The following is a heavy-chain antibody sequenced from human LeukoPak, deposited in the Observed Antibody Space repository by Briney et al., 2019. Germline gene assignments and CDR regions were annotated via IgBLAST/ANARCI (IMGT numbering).Heavy chain of an antibody. CDR2: IYGSGRT. CDR1: GDSISSGSYY. V-gene: IGHV4-61*10. J-gene: IGHJ3*02. D-gene: IGHD4-17*01. Sequence: SETLSLTCTVSGDSISSGSYYWSWIRQPAGKGLEWIGRIYGSGRTNYNLSLKSRVTISVDTSKNQFSLKLSSVTAADTAVYYCARVGFVTSLANDAFDIWGQGTMVTVSS. CDR3: ARVGFVTSLANDAFDI.